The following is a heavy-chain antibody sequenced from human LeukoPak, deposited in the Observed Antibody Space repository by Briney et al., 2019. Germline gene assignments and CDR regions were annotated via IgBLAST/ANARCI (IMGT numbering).Heavy chain of an antibody. CDR3: VRGYSGYENDY. Sequence: ASVKVSCKASGYTFTNYDIHWVRQAPGQGPEWMGIINPSGGRSGHAQKFQGRLTMTRHTSTSTVYMDLYSLRSEDTAVYYCVRGYSGYENDYWGQGTLVTVSS. CDR1: GYTFTNYD. CDR2: INPSGGRS. D-gene: IGHD5-12*01. V-gene: IGHV1-46*03. J-gene: IGHJ4*02.